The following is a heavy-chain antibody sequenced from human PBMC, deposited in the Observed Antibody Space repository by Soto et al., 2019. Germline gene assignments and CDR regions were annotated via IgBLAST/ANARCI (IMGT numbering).Heavy chain of an antibody. CDR3: ARDGLREMATIFGETGMDV. J-gene: IGHJ6*02. V-gene: IGHV4-4*02. CDR2: IYHSGST. D-gene: IGHD3-3*01. CDR1: GGSISSSNW. Sequence: SETLSLTCAVSGGSISSSNWWSWVRQPPGKGLEWIGEIYHSGSTNYNPSLKSRVTISVDTSKNQFSLKLSSVTAADTAVYYCARDGLREMATIFGETGMDVWGQGTTVTVSS.